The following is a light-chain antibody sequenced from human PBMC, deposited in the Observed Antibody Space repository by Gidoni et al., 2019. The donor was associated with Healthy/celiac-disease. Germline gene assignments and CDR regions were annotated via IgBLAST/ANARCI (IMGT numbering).Light chain of an antibody. V-gene: IGKV3-20*01. CDR2: GAS. J-gene: IGKJ4*01. CDR3: QQYGSSPLT. CDR1: QSVSSSY. Sequence: VLTQSPGTLSLSPGERATLSCSASQSVSSSYLAWYQQKHGQAPRLLIYGASSRATGIPDRFSGSGSGTDFTLTISRLEPEDFAVYYCQQYGSSPLTFGGGTKVEIK.